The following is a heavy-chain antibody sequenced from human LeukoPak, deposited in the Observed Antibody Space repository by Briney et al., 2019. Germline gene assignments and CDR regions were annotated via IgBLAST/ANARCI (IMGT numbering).Heavy chain of an antibody. CDR1: GGTFSSYP. V-gene: IGHV1-2*04. CDR3: ARMDSSGYSNWFDP. J-gene: IGHJ5*02. CDR2: INPNSGGT. Sequence: GASVKVSCKASGGTFSSYPFTWVRQAPGQGLEWMGWINPNSGGTNYAQKFQGWVTMTRDTSISTAYMELSRLRSDDTAVYYCARMDSSGYSNWFDPWGQGTLVTVSS. D-gene: IGHD3-22*01.